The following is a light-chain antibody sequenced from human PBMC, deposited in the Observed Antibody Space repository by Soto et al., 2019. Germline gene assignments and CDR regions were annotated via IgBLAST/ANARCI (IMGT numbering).Light chain of an antibody. CDR3: QSYDSSLSVF. CDR2: GNS. CDR1: SSNIGAGYD. V-gene: IGLV1-40*01. Sequence: QLVLTQPPSVSGAPGQRVTISCTGSSSNIGAGYDVHWYQQLPGTAPKLLIYGNSNRPSGVPDRFSGSKSGTSASLAITGLQAEDEADYYCQSYDSSLSVFFGGGTKVTVL. J-gene: IGLJ2*01.